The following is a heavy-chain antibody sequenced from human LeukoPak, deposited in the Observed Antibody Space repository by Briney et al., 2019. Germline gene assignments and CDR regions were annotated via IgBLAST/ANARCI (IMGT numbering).Heavy chain of an antibody. CDR2: INPNSGGT. J-gene: IGHJ6*03. D-gene: IGHD5-12*01. Sequence: ASVKVSCKASRYTFTGYYMHWVRHAPGQGLEWMGWINPNSGGTNYAQKFQGRVTMTRDTSNSTAYMELSRLRSDDTAVYYCARDIVATIPHGDYYYYMDVWGKGTTVTISS. CDR1: RYTFTGYY. CDR3: ARDIVATIPHGDYYYYMDV. V-gene: IGHV1-2*02.